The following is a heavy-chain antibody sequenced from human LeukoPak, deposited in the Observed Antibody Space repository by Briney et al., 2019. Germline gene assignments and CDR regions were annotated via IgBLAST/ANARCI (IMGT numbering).Heavy chain of an antibody. CDR3: ANIDY. Sequence: SETLSLTCTVSGGSISDNIYSWVWIRQPPGKGLEWIGSIYQSGSTYYNPSLKSRVTISVDTSKNQFSLKLSSMTAADTAIYYCANIDYWGQGTLVTVSS. J-gene: IGHJ4*02. CDR2: IYQSGST. V-gene: IGHV4-39*01. CDR1: GGSISDNIYS. D-gene: IGHD5-12*01.